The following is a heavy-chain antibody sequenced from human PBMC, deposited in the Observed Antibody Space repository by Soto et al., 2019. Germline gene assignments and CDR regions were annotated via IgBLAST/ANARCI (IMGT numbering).Heavy chain of an antibody. CDR1: GFTFSNYW. CDR3: VRTSLVVAAATREDF. V-gene: IGHV3-74*01. J-gene: IGHJ4*02. Sequence: EVPLVESGGGLVQPGESLRLSCAASGFTFSNYWMHWVRQAPGKGLVWVSRIDSDGSRITYADFVKGRFTISRDNAKNTVYLHMNSLTAEDTAVYYCVRTSLVVAAATREDFWGQGTLVTVSS. CDR2: IDSDGSRI. D-gene: IGHD2-15*01.